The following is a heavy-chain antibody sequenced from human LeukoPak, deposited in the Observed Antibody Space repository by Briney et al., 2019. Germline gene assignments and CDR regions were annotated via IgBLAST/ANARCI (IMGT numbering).Heavy chain of an antibody. CDR2: IWYDGTNK. Sequence: GGSLRLSCVASGFTFSSYGMHWVRQAPGKGLEWVAVIWYDGTNKYYADSVKGRFTISRDSSKNTLYLQMNSLRAEDTAIYYCAKAAYDNSGYLTLWGQGTLVTVSS. CDR1: GFTFSSYG. V-gene: IGHV3-33*06. CDR3: AKAAYDNSGYLTL. J-gene: IGHJ4*02. D-gene: IGHD3-22*01.